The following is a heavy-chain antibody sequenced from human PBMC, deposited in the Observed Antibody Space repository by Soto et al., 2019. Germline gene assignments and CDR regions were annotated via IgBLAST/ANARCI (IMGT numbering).Heavy chain of an antibody. CDR1: GYSFTSYW. V-gene: IGHV5-51*01. D-gene: IGHD4-4*01. CDR3: VRGGTVTTYYYYYGMDG. CDR2: IYPGDSDT. Sequence: GESLKISCKGSGYSFTSYWIGWVRQMPGKGLEWMGIIYPGDSDTRYSPSFQGQVTISADKSISTAYLQWSSLKASDTAMYYCVRGGTVTTYYYYYGMDGWGQGTTVTVSS. J-gene: IGHJ6*02.